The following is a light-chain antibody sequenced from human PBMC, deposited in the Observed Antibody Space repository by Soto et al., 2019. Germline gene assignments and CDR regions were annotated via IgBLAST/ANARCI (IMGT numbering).Light chain of an antibody. CDR3: QKYNSAPWT. V-gene: IGKV1-27*01. Sequence: DIQMTQSPCSLSASVGDRVTITCRASQGISNYLAWYQQEPGTVPKLLISAASTLQTGVPSRFSGGGSGTDFTLTISSLQPEDVATYYCQKYNSAPWTFGQGTKVDIK. J-gene: IGKJ1*01. CDR2: AAS. CDR1: QGISNY.